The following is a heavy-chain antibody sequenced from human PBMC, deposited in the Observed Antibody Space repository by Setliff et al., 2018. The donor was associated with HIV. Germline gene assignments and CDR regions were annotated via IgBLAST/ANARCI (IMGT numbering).Heavy chain of an antibody. J-gene: IGHJ5*02. D-gene: IGHD6-25*01. CDR2: IYYTGDT. CDR1: GGSINSGEYY. Sequence: KPSETLSLTCTVSGGSINSGEYYWSWSRQHPGKGLEWIGYIYYTGDTYYNPPLKSRVTMSIDTSKNQFSRRLSSVTAADTAVYYCARWYTTGRGWFDPWGQGTLVTVSS. CDR3: ARWYTTGRGWFDP. V-gene: IGHV4-31*03.